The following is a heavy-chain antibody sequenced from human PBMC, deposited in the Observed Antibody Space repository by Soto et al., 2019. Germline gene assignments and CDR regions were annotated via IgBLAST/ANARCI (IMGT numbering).Heavy chain of an antibody. CDR2: INHSGST. Sequence: KASWTLTLTCAVYGGSYSGYYWSWIRQPPGKGLEWIGEINHSGSTNYNPSPKSRVTISVDTSKNQFSLKLSSVTAAATAVYYCATGKVGSSPTLSGPRWRYDYGMDVWGQGTPVTVSS. CDR3: ATGKVGSSPTLSGPRWRYDYGMDV. CDR1: GGSYSGYY. D-gene: IGHD6-6*01. V-gene: IGHV4-34*01. J-gene: IGHJ6*02.